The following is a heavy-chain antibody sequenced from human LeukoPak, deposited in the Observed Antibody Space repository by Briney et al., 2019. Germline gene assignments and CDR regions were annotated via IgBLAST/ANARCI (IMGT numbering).Heavy chain of an antibody. D-gene: IGHD6-19*01. CDR1: GYTFTSYD. J-gene: IGHJ5*02. Sequence: ASVKVSCKASGYTFTSYDINWGRHATGQGLEWMGWMNPNSGNTGYAQKFQGIVTMTRNNSISTAYMELSSLRSEDTAVYYCARSSGPPLDPWGQGTLVTVSS. V-gene: IGHV1-8*01. CDR3: ARSSGPPLDP. CDR2: MNPNSGNT.